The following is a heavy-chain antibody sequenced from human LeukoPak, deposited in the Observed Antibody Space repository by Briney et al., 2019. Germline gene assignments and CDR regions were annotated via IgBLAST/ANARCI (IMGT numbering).Heavy chain of an antibody. CDR1: GYTFTSYY. Sequence: GASVKVSCKASGYTFTSYYMHWVRPAPGQGLEWMGIINPSGGSTSYAQKFQGRVTMTRDTSTSTVYMELSSLRSEDTAVYYCARDQGKGYYDILTGYSTLQNNWFDPWGQGTLVTVSS. CDR3: ARDQGKGYYDILTGYSTLQNNWFDP. CDR2: INPSGGST. D-gene: IGHD3-9*01. V-gene: IGHV1-46*01. J-gene: IGHJ5*02.